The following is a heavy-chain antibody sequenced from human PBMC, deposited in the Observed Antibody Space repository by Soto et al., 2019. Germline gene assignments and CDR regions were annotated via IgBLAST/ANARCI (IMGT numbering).Heavy chain of an antibody. CDR3: ARGLYYGSGKDHYYGMDV. D-gene: IGHD3-10*01. CDR2: IIPIFGTA. Sequence: AASVKVSCKASGGTFSSYAISWVRQAPGQGLEWMGGIIPIFGTANYAQKFQGRVTITADESTSTAYMELSSLRSEDTAVYYCARGLYYGSGKDHYYGMDVWGQGTTVTVSS. J-gene: IGHJ6*02. CDR1: GGTFSSYA. V-gene: IGHV1-69*13.